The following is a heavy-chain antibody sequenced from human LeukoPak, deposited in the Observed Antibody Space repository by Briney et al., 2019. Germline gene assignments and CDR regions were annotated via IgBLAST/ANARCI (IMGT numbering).Heavy chain of an antibody. CDR2: IYTSGST. CDR1: GGSISSGSYY. Sequence: SETLSLTCTVSGGSISSGSYYWSWIRQPAGKGLEWIGRIYTSGSTNYNPSLKSRVTISVDTSKNQFSLKLSSVTAADTAVYYCARGYYYYYGVDVWGQGTTVTVSS. J-gene: IGHJ6*02. V-gene: IGHV4-61*02. CDR3: ARGYYYYYGVDV.